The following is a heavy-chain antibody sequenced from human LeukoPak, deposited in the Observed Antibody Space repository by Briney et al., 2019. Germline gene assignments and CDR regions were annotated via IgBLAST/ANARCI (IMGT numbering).Heavy chain of an antibody. CDR1: GGSISSSSYY. V-gene: IGHV4-39*07. J-gene: IGHJ5*02. CDR3: AREWEYCSGGSCFLNWFDP. CDR2: IYYSGST. D-gene: IGHD2-15*01. Sequence: SETLSLTCTVSGGSISSSSYYWGWIRQPPGKGLEWIGSIYYSGSTYYNPSLKSRVTISVDTSKNQFSLKLSSVTAADTAVYYCAREWEYCSGGSCFLNWFDPWGQGTLVTVSS.